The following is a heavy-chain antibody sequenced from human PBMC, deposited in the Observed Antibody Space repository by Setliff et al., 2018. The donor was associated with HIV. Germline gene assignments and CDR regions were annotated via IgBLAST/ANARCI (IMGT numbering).Heavy chain of an antibody. V-gene: IGHV3-20*04. CDR3: ARIVYYDSNLDH. J-gene: IGHJ4*02. CDR2: IGWNGGTT. Sequence: GGSLRLSCAVSGFTFDDYGMGWVRQAPGKGLEWVSGIGWNGGTTGYADSVKGRFTISRDNAKKSLFLQMNSLRAEDTALYYCARIVYYDSNLDHWGQGTLVTVSS. D-gene: IGHD3-22*01. CDR1: GFTFDDYG.